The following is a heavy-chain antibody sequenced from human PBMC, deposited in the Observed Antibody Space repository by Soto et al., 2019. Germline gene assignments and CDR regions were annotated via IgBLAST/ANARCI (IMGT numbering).Heavy chain of an antibody. Sequence: TLSLPCTVSGGSISSYYWSWIRQPPGKGLEWIGYIYYSGSTNYNPSLKRRVTISVDTSKNQFSLKLSSVTAADTAVYYCARAWYSGSWYAASSGWYLCEYWDRGTMVAVCS. J-gene: IGHJ4*02. CDR3: ARAWYSGSWYAASSGWYLCEY. V-gene: IGHV4-59*01. CDR1: GGSISSYY. CDR2: IYYSGST. D-gene: IGHD6-13*01.